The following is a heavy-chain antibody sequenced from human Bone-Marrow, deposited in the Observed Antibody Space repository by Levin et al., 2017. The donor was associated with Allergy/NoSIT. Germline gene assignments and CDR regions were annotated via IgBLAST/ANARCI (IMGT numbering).Heavy chain of an antibody. CDR1: GGTFNTNV. J-gene: IGHJ6*03. Sequence: SVKVSCKTSGGTFNTNVFSWVRQAPGHGLEWMGGIIPILGTTYHTQKFQGRVTITADDSTSTVYMELSSLRSEDTAVYYCARGVYYYYYMDVWGKGTTVTVSS. CDR3: ARGVYYYYYMDV. CDR2: IIPILGTT. V-gene: IGHV1-69*13.